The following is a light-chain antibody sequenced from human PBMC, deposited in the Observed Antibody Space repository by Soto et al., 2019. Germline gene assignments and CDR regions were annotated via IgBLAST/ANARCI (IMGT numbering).Light chain of an antibody. CDR1: HTVERW. Sequence: GDRVIITCRASHTVERWLAWYQQKPGKAPKLLISDVSTLQRGVPPRFSGSGSATEFTLTISSLQPDDFATYYCQQCHRYLTFRQGTQVDIK. J-gene: IGKJ1*01. CDR2: DVS. CDR3: QQCHRYLT. V-gene: IGKV1-5*01.